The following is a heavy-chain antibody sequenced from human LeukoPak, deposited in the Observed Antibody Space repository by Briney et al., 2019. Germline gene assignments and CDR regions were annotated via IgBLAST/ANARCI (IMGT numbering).Heavy chain of an antibody. D-gene: IGHD4-17*01. CDR2: IYYSGST. V-gene: IGHV4-30-4*08. Sequence: KASETLSLTCTVSGGSISSGDYYWSWIRQPPGKGLEWIGYIYYSGSTYYNPSLKSRVTISVDTSKNQFSLKLSSVTAADTAVYYCARDHDYGDYRTTTDKQVDYWGQGTLVTVSS. J-gene: IGHJ4*02. CDR1: GGSISSGDYY. CDR3: ARDHDYGDYRTTTDKQVDY.